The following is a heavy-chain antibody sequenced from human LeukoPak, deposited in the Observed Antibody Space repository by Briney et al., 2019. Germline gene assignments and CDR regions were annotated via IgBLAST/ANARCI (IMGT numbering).Heavy chain of an antibody. Sequence: SETLSLTCTVSGGSISTYYWSWIRRSPGKGLEWIGYIYYTGSTYYNPSLKSRVTISLDTSKSQFSLKMSFVTAADTAVYYCARGEGHLRYFDWFPFDYWGQGTLVTVSS. J-gene: IGHJ4*02. D-gene: IGHD3-9*01. CDR1: GGSISTYY. CDR2: IYYTGST. V-gene: IGHV4-59*01. CDR3: ARGEGHLRYFDWFPFDY.